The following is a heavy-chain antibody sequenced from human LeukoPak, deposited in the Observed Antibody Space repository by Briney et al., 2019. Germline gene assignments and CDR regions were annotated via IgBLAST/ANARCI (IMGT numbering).Heavy chain of an antibody. D-gene: IGHD3-22*01. V-gene: IGHV3-9*01. J-gene: IGHJ5*02. Sequence: GGSLRLSCAASGFTFDDYAMHWVRQAPGKGLEWVSGISWNSGNIGYADSVKGRFTISRDNAKNSLYLQMNSLRAEDTALYYCAKGSIRGGDYYDSSGYVYNWFDPWGQGTLVTVSS. CDR2: ISWNSGNI. CDR1: GFTFDDYA. CDR3: AKGSIRGGDYYDSSGYVYNWFDP.